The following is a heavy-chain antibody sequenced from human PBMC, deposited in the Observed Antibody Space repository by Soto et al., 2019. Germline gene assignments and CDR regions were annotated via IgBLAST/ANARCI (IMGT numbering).Heavy chain of an antibody. CDR2: IIPILGIA. V-gene: IGHV1-69*08. CDR1: GGTFSSYT. J-gene: IGHJ4*02. D-gene: IGHD5-18*01. Sequence: QVQLVQSGAEVKKPGSSVKVSCKASGGTFSSYTISWVRQAPGQGLEWMGRIIPILGIANYAQKFQGRVTITADKSTSTAYMELSSLRSEDTALYYCEREMDTIPRSNSLDYWGQGTLVTVSS. CDR3: EREMDTIPRSNSLDY.